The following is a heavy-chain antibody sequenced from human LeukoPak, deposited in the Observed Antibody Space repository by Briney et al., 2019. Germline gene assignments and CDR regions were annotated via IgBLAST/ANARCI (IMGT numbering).Heavy chain of an antibody. CDR1: GFTFSSYA. J-gene: IGHJ4*02. Sequence: PGGSLRLSCAASGFTFSSYAMSWVRQAPGKGLEWVSVISGSGGTTHYADSVKGRFTISRDNSKNTLYLQMNSLRGEDTAVYYCAKDGQVKQPDRLFTDWGQGTLVIVSS. V-gene: IGHV3-23*01. D-gene: IGHD1-14*01. CDR2: ISGSGGTT. CDR3: AKDGQVKQPDRLFTD.